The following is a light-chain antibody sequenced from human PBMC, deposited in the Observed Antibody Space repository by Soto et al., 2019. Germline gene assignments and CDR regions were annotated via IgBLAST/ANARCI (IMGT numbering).Light chain of an antibody. Sequence: EIVMTQSPATLSVSPGERATLSCRASQSVNQKLGWYQQKPGQAPRLLIYGASTRATGIPARFSGSGSGTEFTLTISSLQSEDFAVYYCQRYNNWPLTFGGGTKVDI. CDR2: GAS. CDR3: QRYNNWPLT. V-gene: IGKV3-15*01. CDR1: QSVNQK. J-gene: IGKJ4*01.